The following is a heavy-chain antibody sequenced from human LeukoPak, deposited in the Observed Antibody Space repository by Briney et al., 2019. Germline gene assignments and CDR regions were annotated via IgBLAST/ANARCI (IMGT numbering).Heavy chain of an antibody. Sequence: SETLSLTRAVYGGSFSGYYWSWIRQPPGKGLEWIGEINHSGSTNYNPSLKSRVTISVDTSKNQFSLKLSSVTAADTAVYYCAGAGASAYWGQGTLVTVSS. CDR2: INHSGST. V-gene: IGHV4-34*01. CDR1: GGSFSGYY. D-gene: IGHD1-26*01. CDR3: AGAGASAY. J-gene: IGHJ4*02.